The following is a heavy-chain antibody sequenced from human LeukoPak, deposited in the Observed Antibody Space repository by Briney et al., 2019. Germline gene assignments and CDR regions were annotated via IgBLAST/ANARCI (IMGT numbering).Heavy chain of an antibody. CDR1: GFTFNNYT. Sequence: PGGSLRLSCADPGFTFNNYTISWVRQAPGRGLEWVSAISGSGDSTYYADSVRDRFTISRDNSKNTLYLQMNSLRAEDTAVYYCSKDDSWAPGSSTAYWGQGILFTVSS. V-gene: IGHV3-23*01. D-gene: IGHD3/OR15-3a*01. CDR2: ISGSGDST. CDR3: SKDDSWAPGSSTAY. J-gene: IGHJ4*02.